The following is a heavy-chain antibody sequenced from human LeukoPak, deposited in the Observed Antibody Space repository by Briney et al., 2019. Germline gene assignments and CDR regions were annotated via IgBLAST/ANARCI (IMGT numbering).Heavy chain of an antibody. Sequence: ASVTVSCKASGYTFTSYGISWVRQAPGQGLEWMGWISAYNGNTNYAQKLQGRVTMTTDTSTSTAYMELRSLRSDDAAVYYCARDRASLLGGAPYDYWGQGTLVTVSS. CDR3: ARDRASLLGGAPYDY. D-gene: IGHD1-26*01. J-gene: IGHJ4*02. CDR2: ISAYNGNT. CDR1: GYTFTSYG. V-gene: IGHV1-18*01.